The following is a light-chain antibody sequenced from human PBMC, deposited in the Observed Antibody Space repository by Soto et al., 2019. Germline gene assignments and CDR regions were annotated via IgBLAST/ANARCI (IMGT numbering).Light chain of an antibody. J-gene: IGKJ5*01. CDR3: QQYYRSSIT. Sequence: ASVGDRVTITCRAGRSLNNYLAWYQQKPWKAPKLLIYDASTLERGVPSRFSGTGSGTEFTLTISSLQPDDFATYYCQQYYRSSITFGQGTRLEIK. CDR2: DAS. CDR1: RSLNNY. V-gene: IGKV1-5*01.